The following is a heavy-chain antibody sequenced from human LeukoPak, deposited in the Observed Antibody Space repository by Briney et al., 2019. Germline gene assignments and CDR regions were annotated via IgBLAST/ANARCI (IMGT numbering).Heavy chain of an antibody. CDR1: GYTFTSYD. V-gene: IGHV1-8*01. J-gene: IGHJ2*01. Sequence: ASVKVSCKASGYTFTSYDISWVRQATGQGLEWKGWMNPNSGNTGYAQKFQGRVTMTRNTSISTAYMELSSLRSEDTAVYYCARTWYSSGWSPSGYFDLWGRGTLVTVSS. CDR2: MNPNSGNT. D-gene: IGHD6-19*01. CDR3: ARTWYSSGWSPSGYFDL.